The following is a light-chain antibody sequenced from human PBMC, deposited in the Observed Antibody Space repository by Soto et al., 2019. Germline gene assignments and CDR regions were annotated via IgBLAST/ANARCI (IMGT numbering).Light chain of an antibody. Sequence: EIVMTPSPATLSVSPGERATLSCRASQSVSSNLAWYQQKPGQAPRLLVYGASTRPTGIPTRFSGSGSGTEFTLTIRSLQSEDFAVYYGQQYNNWPPITVGQGTRLEIK. CDR3: QQYNNWPPIT. J-gene: IGKJ5*01. V-gene: IGKV3-15*01. CDR2: GAS. CDR1: QSVSSN.